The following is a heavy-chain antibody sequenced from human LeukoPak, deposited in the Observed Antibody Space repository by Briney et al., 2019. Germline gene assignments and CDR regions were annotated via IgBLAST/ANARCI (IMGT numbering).Heavy chain of an antibody. CDR3: ARQRRYCSGDSCYQRTFDF. CDR2: IKQDGSEK. J-gene: IGHJ4*02. D-gene: IGHD2-15*01. Sequence: PGGSLRLSCAASGFIFSNYWMSWVRQAPGKGLEWVANIKQDGSEKYYVDSVKGRFTISGDNAKNSVYMQMNSLRAEDTAVYSCARQRRYCSGDSCYQRTFDFWGQGTLVTVSS. CDR1: GFIFSNYW. V-gene: IGHV3-7*01.